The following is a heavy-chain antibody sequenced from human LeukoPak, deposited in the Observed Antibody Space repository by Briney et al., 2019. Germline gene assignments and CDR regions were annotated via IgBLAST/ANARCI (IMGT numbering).Heavy chain of an antibody. Sequence: SETLSLTCTVSGGSISSYYWSWIRQPAGEGLEWIGRIYTSGSTNYNPSPKSRVTMSVDTSKNQFSLKLSSVTAADTAVYYCARSDSSGYYNWFDPWGQGTLVTVSS. V-gene: IGHV4-4*07. CDR2: IYTSGST. CDR1: GGSISSYY. CDR3: ARSDSSGYYNWFDP. J-gene: IGHJ5*02. D-gene: IGHD3-22*01.